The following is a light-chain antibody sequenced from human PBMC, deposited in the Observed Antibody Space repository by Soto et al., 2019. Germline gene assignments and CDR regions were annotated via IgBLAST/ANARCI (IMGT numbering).Light chain of an antibody. CDR1: SRDIGAYNL. CDR2: EVR. J-gene: IGLJ2*01. V-gene: IGLV2-14*01. Sequence: QSALTQPASLSGSPGQSITISCSGTSRDIGAYNLVSWYQQLPGKAPKLLIYEVRSRPSGISYRFSGSKSGTTASLTISSLLPEDEADYYCRAYTSRSTLVFGGGTKVTVL. CDR3: RAYTSRSTLV.